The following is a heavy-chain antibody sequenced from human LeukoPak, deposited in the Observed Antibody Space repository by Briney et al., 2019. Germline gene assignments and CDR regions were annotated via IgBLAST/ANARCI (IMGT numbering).Heavy chain of an antibody. CDR2: IRYDGSNK. Sequence: GGSLRLSCAASGFTFSSYGMHWVRQAPGKGLEWVAFIRYDGSNKYYADSVKGRFTISRDNSKNTLYLQMNSLRTEDTAVYYCARASGSYFDYWGQGTLVTVSS. D-gene: IGHD1-26*01. CDR1: GFTFSSYG. J-gene: IGHJ4*02. CDR3: ARASGSYFDY. V-gene: IGHV3-30*02.